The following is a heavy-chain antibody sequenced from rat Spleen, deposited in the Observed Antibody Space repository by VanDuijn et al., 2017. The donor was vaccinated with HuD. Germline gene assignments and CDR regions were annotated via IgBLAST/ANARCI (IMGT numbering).Heavy chain of an antibody. V-gene: IGHV5-20*01. CDR1: GFIFSDYY. CDR2: INYDGSST. D-gene: IGHD1-12*02. CDR3: TTDSYFDGTYYPGGFDY. Sequence: EVQLVESDGGLVQPGRSLKLSCATSGFIFSDYYMAWVRQAPMKGLEWVASINYDGSSTYYRDSVKGRFTISRDNAKNTLYLQMDSLRSEDTATYYCTTDSYFDGTYYPGGFDYWGQGVMVTVSS. J-gene: IGHJ2*01.